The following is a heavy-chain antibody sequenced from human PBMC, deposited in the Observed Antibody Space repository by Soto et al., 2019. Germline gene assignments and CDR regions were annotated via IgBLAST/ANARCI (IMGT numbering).Heavy chain of an antibody. J-gene: IGHJ5*02. D-gene: IGHD3-10*01. CDR3: AKCDVLMTTSGGGCNWFDP. CDR2: ISGSGGNT. V-gene: IGHV3-23*01. Sequence: EVQLLESGGSLVQPGGSLRLSCAASGFTFSTFAMNWVRQAPGEGLEWVSSISGSGGNTQYADSVKGRVTISRDNSKNTLYLQMNTLGAEDTAVYYCAKCDVLMTTSGGGCNWFDPWGQGTLVIVSS. CDR1: GFTFSTFA.